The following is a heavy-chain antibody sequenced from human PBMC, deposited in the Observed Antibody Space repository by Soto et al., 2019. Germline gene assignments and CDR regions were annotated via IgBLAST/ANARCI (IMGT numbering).Heavy chain of an antibody. CDR3: ARQGRVSIGVDWFDT. CDR1: GGSIGSSLYY. CDR2: GYYSGSA. Sequence: SETLSLTCSVTGGSIGSSLYYWAWIRQPPGQGLEWIGSGYYSGSAYSNPSLKSRVTISVDMSKNQLSLRLSSLTAADTAVYYCARQGRVSIGVDWFDTWGPGTRVTVS. J-gene: IGHJ5*02. D-gene: IGHD3-16*01. V-gene: IGHV4-39*01.